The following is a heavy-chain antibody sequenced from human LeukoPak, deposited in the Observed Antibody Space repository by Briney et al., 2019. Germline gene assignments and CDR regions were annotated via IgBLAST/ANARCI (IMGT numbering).Heavy chain of an antibody. D-gene: IGHD3-22*01. CDR1: GGSFSGYY. CDR3: ASLIRSSGYYFSY. Sequence: SETLSLTCAVYGGSFSGYYWSWIRQPPGKGLEWIGEINHSGSTNYNPSLKSRVTISVDTSKNQFSLKLSSVTVADTAVYYCASLIRSSGYYFSYWGQGTLVTVSS. CDR2: INHSGST. V-gene: IGHV4-34*01. J-gene: IGHJ4*02.